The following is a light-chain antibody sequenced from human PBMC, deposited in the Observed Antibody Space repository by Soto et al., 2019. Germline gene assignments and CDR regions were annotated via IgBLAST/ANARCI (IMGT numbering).Light chain of an antibody. CDR2: DAS. V-gene: IGKV3-20*01. CDR3: QHYGRSPGLFT. J-gene: IGKJ3*01. CDR1: QSVSSSF. Sequence: EVVLTQSPGTLSLSPGERAILSCRASQSVSSSFLAWYQQKPGRTPRLLIYDASSRATGIPDRFSGSGSGTDFTLTIDILEPEDVAVYYCQHYGRSPGLFTFGPGTKVDIK.